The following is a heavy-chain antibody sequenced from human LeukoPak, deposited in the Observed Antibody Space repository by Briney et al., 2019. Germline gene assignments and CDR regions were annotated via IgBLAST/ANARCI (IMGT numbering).Heavy chain of an antibody. CDR2: IYTSGST. Sequence: PSETLSLTCTVSGCSISSYYWSWIRQPPGKGLEWIGYIYTSGSTNCNPSLKSRVTISVDASKSQFSLKLSSVTAADTAVYYCARHLYYYDSSGYYYVSPFDYWGQGTLVTVSS. V-gene: IGHV4-4*09. J-gene: IGHJ4*02. CDR1: GCSISSYY. CDR3: ARHLYYYDSSGYYYVSPFDY. D-gene: IGHD3-22*01.